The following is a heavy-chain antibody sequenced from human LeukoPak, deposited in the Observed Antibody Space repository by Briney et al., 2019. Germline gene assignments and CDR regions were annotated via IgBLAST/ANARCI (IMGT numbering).Heavy chain of an antibody. Sequence: GGSLRLSCSASGFTFSSYAMHWVRQAPGKGLEHVSVISNNGGSTYYGDSVKGRFTISRDNSKNTLYLQLSSLRADDTAVYYCASGIAARPVGGMDVWGQGTTVTVSS. CDR2: ISNNGGST. CDR3: ASGIAARPVGGMDV. CDR1: GFTFSSYA. D-gene: IGHD6-6*01. J-gene: IGHJ6*02. V-gene: IGHV3-64D*09.